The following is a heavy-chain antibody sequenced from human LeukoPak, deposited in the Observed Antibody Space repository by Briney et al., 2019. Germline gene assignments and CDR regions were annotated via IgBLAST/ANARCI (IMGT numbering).Heavy chain of an antibody. CDR2: INPSGGST. Sequence: ASVKVSCKASGYTFTSYYMHWVRQAPGQGLEWMGIINPSGGSTSYAQKFQGRVTMARDMSTSTVYMELSSLRSEDTAVYYCARDFAGGYSYGHYWGQGTLVTVSS. CDR1: GYTFTSYY. D-gene: IGHD5-18*01. V-gene: IGHV1-46*01. J-gene: IGHJ4*02. CDR3: ARDFAGGYSYGHY.